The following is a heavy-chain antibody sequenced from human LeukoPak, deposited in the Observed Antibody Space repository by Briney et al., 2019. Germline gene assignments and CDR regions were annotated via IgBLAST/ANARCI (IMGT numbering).Heavy chain of an antibody. CDR3: ARDESRNYYDSSGYFVY. CDR2: TYYRSKWYN. Sequence: SQTLSLTCAISGDSVSSNSVTWNWIRQSPSRGLEWLGRTYYRSKWYNDYAVSVKSRITINPDTSKNQFSLQLNSVTPEDTAVYYCARDESRNYYDSSGYFVYWGQGTLVTVSS. J-gene: IGHJ4*02. V-gene: IGHV6-1*01. CDR1: GDSVSSNSVT. D-gene: IGHD3-22*01.